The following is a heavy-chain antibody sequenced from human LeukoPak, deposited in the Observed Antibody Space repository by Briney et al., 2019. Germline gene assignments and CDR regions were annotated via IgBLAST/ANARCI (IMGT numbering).Heavy chain of an antibody. CDR1: GFTFSSYA. J-gene: IGHJ4*02. CDR3: ANAFNYYGSSDPIY. D-gene: IGHD3-22*01. CDR2: ISGSGGST. V-gene: IGHV3-23*01. Sequence: GGSLRLSCAASGFTFSSYAMSWVRQAPGKGLEWVSAISGSGGSTYYADSVKGRFTISRDNSKNTLYLQMNSLRAEDTAVYYCANAFNYYGSSDPIYWGQGTLVTVSS.